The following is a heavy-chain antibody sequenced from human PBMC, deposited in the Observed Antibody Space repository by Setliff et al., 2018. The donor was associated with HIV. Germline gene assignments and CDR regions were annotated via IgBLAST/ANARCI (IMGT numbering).Heavy chain of an antibody. J-gene: IGHJ4*02. D-gene: IGHD3-10*01. CDR2: IKSKTDGETE. Sequence: GGSLSLSCAASGFTFTNAWMSWVRQAPGKGLEWVGRIKSKTDGETEDYAAPVKGRFTISRDDSRSTLYLQMNSLITEDTALYYCTTAVAQNWYGSGNENYWGQGTLVTVSS. V-gene: IGHV3-15*01. CDR3: TTAVAQNWYGSGNENY. CDR1: GFTFTNAW.